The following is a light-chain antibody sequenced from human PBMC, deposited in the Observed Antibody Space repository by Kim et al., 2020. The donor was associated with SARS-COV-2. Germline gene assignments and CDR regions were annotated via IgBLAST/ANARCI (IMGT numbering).Light chain of an antibody. V-gene: IGKV1-5*01. CDR1: QSISGW. CDR2: HAS. Sequence: LQMTQSPSTLSASVGDRVSITCRASQSISGWLDWYQQKPGKAPKLLIYHASTLEGGVPSRFSGSGSGTEFTLTINNLQPDDFATYYCQHLGTFGLGTKVDIK. CDR3: QHLGT. J-gene: IGKJ1*01.